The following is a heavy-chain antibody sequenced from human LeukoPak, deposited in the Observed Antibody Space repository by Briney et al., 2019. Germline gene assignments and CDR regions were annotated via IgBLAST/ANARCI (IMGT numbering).Heavy chain of an antibody. V-gene: IGHV4-34*01. CDR3: ARGHSSSWYDC. Sequence: SETLSLTCAVYGGSFSGYYWSWIPQLPGKGLEWIGGINHSGSTNYKPSLKSRVTIAVDTSKNQFSLKLSSVTAADAAVYYCARGHSSSWYDCWGQGTLVTVSS. J-gene: IGHJ5*01. D-gene: IGHD6-13*01. CDR1: GGSFSGYY. CDR2: INHSGST.